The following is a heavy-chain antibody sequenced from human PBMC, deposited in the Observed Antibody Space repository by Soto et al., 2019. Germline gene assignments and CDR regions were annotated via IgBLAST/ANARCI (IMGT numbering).Heavy chain of an antibody. J-gene: IGHJ4*02. CDR2: LSYTGNSYNP. CDR1: GASISGSDHY. V-gene: IGHV4-30-4*01. CDR3: ARSARSLLGY. Sequence: QVQLQESGPGLVKASQTLSLTCTVSGASISGSDHYWSWIRQPPGKGLEWIGHLSYTGNSYNPYYHPSLQSRPTISLDTSTTQFSLNTTSVAAADTDVDFCARSARSLLGYWGQGALVSVSS. D-gene: IGHD3-3*01.